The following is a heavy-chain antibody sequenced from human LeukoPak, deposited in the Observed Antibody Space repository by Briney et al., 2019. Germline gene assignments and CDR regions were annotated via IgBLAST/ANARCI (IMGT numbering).Heavy chain of an antibody. D-gene: IGHD1-26*01. J-gene: IGHJ4*02. CDR2: IIPIFGTA. CDR3: ARDLVGATGCFDY. V-gene: IGHV1-69*13. CDR1: GGTFSSYA. Sequence: GASVKVSCTASGGTFSSYAISWVRQAPGQGLEWMGGIIPIFGTANYAQKFQGRVTITADESTSTAYMELSSLRSEDTAVYYCARDLVGATGCFDYWGQGTLVTVSS.